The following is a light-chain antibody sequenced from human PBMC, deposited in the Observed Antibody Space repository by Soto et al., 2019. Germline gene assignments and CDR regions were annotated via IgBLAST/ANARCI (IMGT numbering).Light chain of an antibody. CDR3: YSYTTSNTYV. Sequence: PALTQPASVSGSHRQSISISCTGTSSDVGGYNYVSWYQHHPGKVPQLLIYDVINRPSGVSDRFSGSKSGNTASLTISGLQAEDEADYYCYSYTTSNTYVFGTGTKVTVL. J-gene: IGLJ1*01. V-gene: IGLV2-14*03. CDR1: SSDVGGYNY. CDR2: DVI.